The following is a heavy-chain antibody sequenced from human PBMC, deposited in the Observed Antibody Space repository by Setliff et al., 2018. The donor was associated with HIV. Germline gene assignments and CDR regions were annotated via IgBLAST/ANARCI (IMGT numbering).Heavy chain of an antibody. V-gene: IGHV3-13*01. CDR3: TRELNGHTSSHYYFGLDV. CDR1: GFTFSSYA. CDR2: IGTGGDT. J-gene: IGHJ6*02. D-gene: IGHD6-6*01. Sequence: GGSLRLFCAASGFTFSSYAMSWVRQAPGKGLEWVSAIGTGGDTYYADSVKGRFTISRENAKNSLYLQMNNVRAGDTAVYYCTRELNGHTSSHYYFGLDVWGQGTTVTVS.